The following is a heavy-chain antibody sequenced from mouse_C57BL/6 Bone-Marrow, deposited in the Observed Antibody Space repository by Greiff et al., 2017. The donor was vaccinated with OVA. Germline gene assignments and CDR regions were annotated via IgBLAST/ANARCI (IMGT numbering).Heavy chain of an antibody. Sequence: EVKVVESGGDLVKPGGSLKLSCAASGFTFSSYGMSWVRQTPDKRLEWVATISSGGSYTYYPDSVKGRFTISRDNAKNTLYLQMSSLKSEDTAMYYCARRGSNYVIAYWGQGTLVTVSA. CDR1: GFTFSSYG. V-gene: IGHV5-6*02. J-gene: IGHJ3*01. CDR2: ISSGGSYT. D-gene: IGHD2-5*01. CDR3: ARRGSNYVIAY.